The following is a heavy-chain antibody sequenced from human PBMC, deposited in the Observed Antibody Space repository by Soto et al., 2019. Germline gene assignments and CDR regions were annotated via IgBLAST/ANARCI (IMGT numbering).Heavy chain of an antibody. J-gene: IGHJ5*02. V-gene: IGHV3-23*01. CDR1: GLTFSSYA. CDR3: AKYCISTSCFNWFDP. Sequence: GGSLRLSCAASGLTFSSYAMSWVRQAPGKGLEWVSAISGSGGSTYYADSVKGRFTISRDNSKNTLYPQMNSLRAEDTAVYYCAKYCISTSCFNWFDPWGQGTLVTVSS. CDR2: ISGSGGST. D-gene: IGHD2-2*01.